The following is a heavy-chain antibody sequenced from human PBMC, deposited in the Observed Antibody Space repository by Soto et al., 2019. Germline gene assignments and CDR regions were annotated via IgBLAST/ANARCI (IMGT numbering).Heavy chain of an antibody. D-gene: IGHD5-18*01. CDR3: AKGGTGYSYGYS. CDR2: IYYSGGT. V-gene: IGHV4-59*01. CDR1: GGSISSSY. Sequence: PSETLSLTCTVAGGSISSSYLSWFRQPPGKGLEWIGYIYYSGGTNYNPSLKSRVTISVDTSKNQFSLKLSSVTAADTAVYYCAKGGTGYSYGYSWGQGALVTVS. J-gene: IGHJ4*02.